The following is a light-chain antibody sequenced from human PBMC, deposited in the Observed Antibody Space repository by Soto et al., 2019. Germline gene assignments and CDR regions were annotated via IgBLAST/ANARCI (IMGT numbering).Light chain of an antibody. CDR3: QKYNSAPLT. V-gene: IGKV1-27*01. CDR2: AAS. Sequence: DIQMTQSPSSLSASVGDRVTITCRASQCITNYLAWYQQKPGKVPKLLIYAASTLQSGVTSRFSGSGSGTDFTITISSLQPEDVATYYCQKYNSAPLTFGGGTKVEIK. CDR1: QCITNY. J-gene: IGKJ4*01.